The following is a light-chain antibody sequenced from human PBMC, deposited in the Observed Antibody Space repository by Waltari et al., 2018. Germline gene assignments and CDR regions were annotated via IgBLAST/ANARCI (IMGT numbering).Light chain of an antibody. V-gene: IGLV3-19*01. CDR3: SSRNGRANEVV. Sequence: SSELPQDPAVSVALGQTIRFTCQGDSLRTSYASWYQVKPGQAPVLVIYGKDKRPSGIPDRISGYSSGTTSSLTITGAQAEDEADYYCSSRNGRANEVVFAGGTKVTVL. CDR1: SLRTSY. J-gene: IGLJ3*02. CDR2: GKD.